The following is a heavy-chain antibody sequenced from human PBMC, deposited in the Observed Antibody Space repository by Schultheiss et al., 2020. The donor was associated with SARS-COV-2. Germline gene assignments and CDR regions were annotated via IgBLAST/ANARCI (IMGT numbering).Heavy chain of an antibody. CDR1: GGSISSSSYY. CDR2: IYTSGST. D-gene: IGHD2-15*01. CDR3: ARGNIVVVVAATRSSWFDP. V-gene: IGHV4-39*07. Sequence: SETLSLTCAVYGGSISSSSYYWGWIRQPPGKGLEWIGRIYTSGSTNYNPSLKSRVTISVDTSKNQFSLKLSSVTAADTAVYYCARGNIVVVVAATRSSWFDPWGQGTLVTVSS. J-gene: IGHJ5*02.